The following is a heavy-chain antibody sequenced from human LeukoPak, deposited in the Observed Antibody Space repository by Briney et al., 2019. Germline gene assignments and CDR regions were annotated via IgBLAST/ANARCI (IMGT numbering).Heavy chain of an antibody. Sequence: SQTLSLTCTVSSGSLSRGGYYWNWTRQHPGKGLGWIGFTGYSEGTYYNPSLMSRITVSVDRSQNQFSLKMRDVTAADTAVYFCATADWESFSFDSWGQGALVAVSS. D-gene: IGHD1-26*01. CDR2: TGYSEGT. CDR1: SGSLSRGGYY. V-gene: IGHV4-31*03. CDR3: ATADWESFSFDS. J-gene: IGHJ4*02.